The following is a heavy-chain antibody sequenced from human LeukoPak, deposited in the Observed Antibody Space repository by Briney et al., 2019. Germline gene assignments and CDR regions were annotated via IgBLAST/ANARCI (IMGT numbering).Heavy chain of an antibody. J-gene: IGHJ4*02. CDR3: ASYPASSNF. Sequence: PGGSLRLSCAASGFTFKSYGMSWVRQAPGKGLEWVSVISGSGDNTNYADPVKGRFTISRDNSKNTLYVQMNSLRAEDTAVYYCASYPASSNFWGQGTLVTVSS. CDR2: ISGSGDNT. CDR1: GFTFKSYG. V-gene: IGHV3-23*01.